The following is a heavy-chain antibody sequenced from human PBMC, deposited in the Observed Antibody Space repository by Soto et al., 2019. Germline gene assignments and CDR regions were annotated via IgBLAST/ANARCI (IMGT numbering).Heavy chain of an antibody. V-gene: IGHV3-53*01. CDR3: ARDPPIPSDYAMDV. J-gene: IGHJ6*01. CDR1: GFAVSSSY. D-gene: IGHD2-2*02. CDR2: TYTGGST. Sequence: PGGSLRLSCAASGFAVSSSYMMWVRQAPGKGLECISLTYTGGSTHYADSVKGRFTVSRDDSSNTLYLQMNSLRVEDTAVYHCARDPPIPSDYAMDVWGQGTTVTVSS.